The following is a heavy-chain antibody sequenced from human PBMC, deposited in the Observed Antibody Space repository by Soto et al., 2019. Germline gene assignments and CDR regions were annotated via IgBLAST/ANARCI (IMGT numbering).Heavy chain of an antibody. CDR1: GFTFSSYA. CDR2: ISYDGSNK. J-gene: IGHJ6*02. D-gene: IGHD3-3*01. V-gene: IGHV3-30-3*01. Sequence: GGFLRLSCAASGFTFSSYAMHWVRQAPGKGLEWVAVISYDGSNKYYADSVKGRFTISRDNSKNTLYLQMNSPRAEDTAVYYCARDHWGRDFWSGYYYYYYGMDVWGQGTTVTVSS. CDR3: ARDHWGRDFWSGYYYYYYGMDV.